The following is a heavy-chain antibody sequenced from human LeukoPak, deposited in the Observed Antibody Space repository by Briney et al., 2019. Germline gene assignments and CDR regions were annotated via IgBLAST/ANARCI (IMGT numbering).Heavy chain of an antibody. Sequence: GGTLRLSCAPSGFTFHLYTMTPVRQAPGKGLESVSSISSSSSYIYYADSVKGRFTISRDNAKNSLYLQMNSLRAEDTSVYYCARDWGYCSGGSCYHWGQGTMVTVSS. J-gene: IGHJ3*01. CDR3: ARDWGYCSGGSCYH. V-gene: IGHV3-21*01. CDR2: ISSSSSYI. CDR1: GFTFHLYT. D-gene: IGHD2-15*01.